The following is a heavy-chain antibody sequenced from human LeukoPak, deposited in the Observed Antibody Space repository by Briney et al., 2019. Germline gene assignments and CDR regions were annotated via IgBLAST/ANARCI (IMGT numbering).Heavy chain of an antibody. D-gene: IGHD3-22*01. CDR1: GFTFSSYA. V-gene: IGHV3-23*01. CDR2: ISGSGGST. Sequence: GGSLRLSCAASGFTFSSYAMSWVRQAPGKGLEWVSAISGSGGSTYYADSVKGRFTISRDNSKTTLYLQMNSLRPEDTALYYCASVYYYDSSGYSSFDYWGQGTLVTVSS. CDR3: ASVYYYDSSGYSSFDY. J-gene: IGHJ4*02.